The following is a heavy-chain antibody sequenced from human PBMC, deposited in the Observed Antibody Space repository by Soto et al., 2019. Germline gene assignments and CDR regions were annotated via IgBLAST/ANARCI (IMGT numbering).Heavy chain of an antibody. V-gene: IGHV3-7*01. J-gene: IGHJ3*02. CDR2: IKGDGSEK. Sequence: GGSLRLSCTTSGFTFSTNWMSWVRQAPGKGLEWVANIKGDGSEKYYVDSVKGRFTISRDNDKNALYLQMNNLRAEDTALYYCAIEKVGAASVHVFDIWGQGTMVT. CDR3: AIEKVGAASVHVFDI. D-gene: IGHD1-26*01. CDR1: GFTFSTNW.